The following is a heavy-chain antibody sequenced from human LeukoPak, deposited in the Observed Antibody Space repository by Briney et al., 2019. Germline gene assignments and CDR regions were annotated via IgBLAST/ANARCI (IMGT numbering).Heavy chain of an antibody. CDR2: IITGGDTT. CDR1: GFIFSDYY. Sequence: PGGSLRLSCAASGFIFSDYYMTWIRQAPGKGLEWVSYIITGGDTTYYADAVKGRFTISRDNARNSLYLQMNRLRAEDTATYYCARESVAIDYWGQGTLVTVSS. J-gene: IGHJ4*02. D-gene: IGHD2-15*01. V-gene: IGHV3-11*01. CDR3: ARESVAIDY.